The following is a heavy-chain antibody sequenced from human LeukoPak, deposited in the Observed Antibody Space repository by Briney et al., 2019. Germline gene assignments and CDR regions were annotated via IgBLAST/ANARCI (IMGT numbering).Heavy chain of an antibody. J-gene: IGHJ4*02. Sequence: ASVTVSFTASGGTFSIYAISWVRPAPGQGLEWMGGIIPIFGTANYAQKFQGRVTITADESTSTAYMELSSLRSEDTAVYYCAREKIQLERLYFDYWGQGTLVTVSS. CDR3: AREKIQLERLYFDY. D-gene: IGHD1-1*01. V-gene: IGHV1-69*13. CDR1: GGTFSIYA. CDR2: IIPIFGTA.